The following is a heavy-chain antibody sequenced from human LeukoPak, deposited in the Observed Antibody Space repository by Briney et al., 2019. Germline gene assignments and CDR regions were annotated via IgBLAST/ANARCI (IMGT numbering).Heavy chain of an antibody. V-gene: IGHV4-30-2*01. CDR2: IYHSGST. CDR1: GGSISSDGYY. CDR3: ARSRGSYYYYMDV. Sequence: SETLSLTCTVSGGSISSDGYYWSWIRQPPGKGLEWIGYIYHSGSTYYNPSLKSRVTISVDRSKNQFSLKLSSVTAADTAVYYCARSRGSYYYYMDVWGKGTTVTVSS. D-gene: IGHD3-10*01. J-gene: IGHJ6*03.